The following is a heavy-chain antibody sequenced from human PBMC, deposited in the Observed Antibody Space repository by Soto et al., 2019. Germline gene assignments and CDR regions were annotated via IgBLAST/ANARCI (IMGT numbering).Heavy chain of an antibody. D-gene: IGHD3-9*01. CDR1: GYTFTSYG. CDR3: ARVPVGYDILTGYWEPNWFDP. CDR2: ISAYNGNT. Sequence: ASVKVSCKASGYTFTSYGISWVRQAPGQGLEWMGWISAYNGNTNYAQKLQGRVTMTTDTSTSTAYMELRSLRSDDTAVYYCARVPVGYDILTGYWEPNWFDPWGQGTLVTVPQ. J-gene: IGHJ5*02. V-gene: IGHV1-18*01.